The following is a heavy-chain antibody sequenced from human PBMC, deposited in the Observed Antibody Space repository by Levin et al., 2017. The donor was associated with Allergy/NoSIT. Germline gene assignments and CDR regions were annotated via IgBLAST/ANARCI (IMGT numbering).Heavy chain of an antibody. V-gene: IGHV4-59*01. Sequence: ASETLSLTCTVSGGSISSYYWSWIRQPPGKGLEWIGYIYYSGSTNYNPSLKSRVTISVDTSKNQFSLKLSSVTAADTAVYYCARDLGGYYGSGSGAFDSWGQGTMVTVSS. CDR2: IYYSGST. CDR3: ARDLGGYYGSGSGAFDS. CDR1: GGSISSYY. J-gene: IGHJ3*02. D-gene: IGHD3-10*01.